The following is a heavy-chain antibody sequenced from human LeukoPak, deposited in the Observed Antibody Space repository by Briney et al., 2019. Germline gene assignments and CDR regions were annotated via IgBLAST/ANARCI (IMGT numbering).Heavy chain of an antibody. D-gene: IGHD6-13*01. CDR2: ISGSGGST. V-gene: IGHV3-23*01. J-gene: IGHJ4*02. Sequence: GGALRLSCAASGFTFSSYAMSWVRQAPGKGLEWVSAISGSGGSTYYADSVKGRFTISRDNSKNTLYLQMNSLRAEDTAVYYCAKDYSSSWYAHDYWGQGTQVTVSS. CDR1: GFTFSSYA. CDR3: AKDYSSSWYAHDY.